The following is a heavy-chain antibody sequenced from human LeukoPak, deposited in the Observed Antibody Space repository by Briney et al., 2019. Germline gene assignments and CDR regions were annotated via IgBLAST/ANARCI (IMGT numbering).Heavy chain of an antibody. CDR1: GGSISSSSYY. D-gene: IGHD1/OR15-1a*01. CDR3: ARQQGLEHYYFDY. J-gene: IGHJ4*02. CDR2: IYYSGYT. V-gene: IGHV4-39*01. Sequence: PSETLSLTCTVSGGSISSSSYYWGWIRQPPGKGLEWIGSIYYSGYTYYNPSLKSRVTISVDTSKNQFSLKLSSVTAADTAVYYCARQQGLEHYYFDYWGQGTLVTVSS.